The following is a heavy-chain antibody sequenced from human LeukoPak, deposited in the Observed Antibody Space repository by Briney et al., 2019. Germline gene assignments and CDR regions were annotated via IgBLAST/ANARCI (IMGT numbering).Heavy chain of an antibody. CDR2: IYYSGST. CDR3: ARVAVVIPRYFDY. CDR1: GGSISSGGYY. Sequence: SETLSLTCTVSGGSISSGGYYWSWIRQHPGTGLEWIGYIYYSGSTYCNPSLKSRVTISVDTSKNQFSLKLSSVTAADTAVYYCARVAVVIPRYFDYWGQGTLVTVSS. D-gene: IGHD3-3*01. V-gene: IGHV4-31*03. J-gene: IGHJ4*02.